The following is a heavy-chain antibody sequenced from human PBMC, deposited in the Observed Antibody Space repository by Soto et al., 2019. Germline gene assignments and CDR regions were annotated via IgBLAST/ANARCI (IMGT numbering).Heavy chain of an antibody. Sequence: SETLSLTCSVSGDSVSSYNYYWSWIRQSPGKGLEWIGYIYSSGSTNYNPSLKSRVTISVDTSKNQFSLKLSSVTAADTAVYYCASAPETLLIQPKFDYWGQGALVTVSS. D-gene: IGHD5-18*01. J-gene: IGHJ4*02. CDR1: GDSVSSYNYY. CDR2: IYSSGST. CDR3: ASAPETLLIQPKFDY. V-gene: IGHV4-61*01.